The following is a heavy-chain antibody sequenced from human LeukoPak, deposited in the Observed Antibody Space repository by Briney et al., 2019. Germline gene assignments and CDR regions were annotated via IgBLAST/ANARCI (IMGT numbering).Heavy chain of an antibody. J-gene: IGHJ4*02. V-gene: IGHV3-23*01. D-gene: IGHD3-22*01. CDR1: GFTFATYA. Sequence: GGSLRLSCAASGFTFATYAMSWVRQAPGKGLEWVSTISGRGDTTYYADSVEGRFTISRDNSKSTLYLQMNSLRAEDTAVYYCARDPYYYDSSGYYPFDYWGQGTLVTVSS. CDR2: ISGRGDTT. CDR3: ARDPYYYDSSGYYPFDY.